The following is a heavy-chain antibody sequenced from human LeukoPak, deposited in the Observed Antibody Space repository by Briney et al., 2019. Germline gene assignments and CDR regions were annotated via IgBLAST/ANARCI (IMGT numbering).Heavy chain of an antibody. J-gene: IGHJ5*02. Sequence: ASVKVSCKASGYTFTSYDNNWVRQAPGQGLEWMGWMNPNSGNIGYAQKFQGRVTMTRNTSISTAYMELSSLRSEDTAVYYCARDYGGNSGWFDPWGQGTLVTVSS. D-gene: IGHD4-23*01. CDR1: GYTFTSYD. CDR3: ARDYGGNSGWFDP. CDR2: MNPNSGNI. V-gene: IGHV1-8*01.